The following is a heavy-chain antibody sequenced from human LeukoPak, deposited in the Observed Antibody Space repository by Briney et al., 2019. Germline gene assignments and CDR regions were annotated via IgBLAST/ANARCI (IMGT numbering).Heavy chain of an antibody. J-gene: IGHJ4*02. CDR3: ARRCSGGSCYYYFDY. D-gene: IGHD2-15*01. V-gene: IGHV4-59*01. Sequence: PSETLSLTCTVSGGSISSYYWSWIRQPPGKGLEWIGYIYYSGSTNYNPSLKSRVTISVDTSKNQFSLKLSSVTAADTAVYYCARRCSGGSCYYYFDYWGQGTLVTVSS. CDR1: GGSISSYY. CDR2: IYYSGST.